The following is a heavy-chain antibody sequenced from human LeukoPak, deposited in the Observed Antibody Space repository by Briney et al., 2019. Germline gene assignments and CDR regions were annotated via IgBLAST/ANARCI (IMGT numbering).Heavy chain of an antibody. CDR3: ARTSGSLRTDDAFDI. CDR2: ISAYNGNT. CDR1: GYTFTSYG. D-gene: IGHD3-10*01. Sequence: ASVKDSCKASGYTFTSYGIIWVRQAPGQGLEWMGWISAYNGNTNYAQKVQGRVTMSTDTSTSTAYMELRSLRSDDTAVYYCARTSGSLRTDDAFDIWGQGTMVTVSS. J-gene: IGHJ3*02. V-gene: IGHV1-18*01.